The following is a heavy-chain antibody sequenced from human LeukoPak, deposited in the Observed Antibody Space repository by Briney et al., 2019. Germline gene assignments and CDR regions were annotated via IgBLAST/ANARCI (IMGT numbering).Heavy chain of an antibody. D-gene: IGHD3-10*01. Sequence: GGSLRLSCVASGFTFSSYSMNWVRQAPGKGLEWISYISSSGSTIYYADSAKGRFTISRDNAKNSLYLQMNNLRAEDTAVYYCARKPGAVDYWGQGTLVTVSS. CDR2: ISSSGSTI. J-gene: IGHJ4*02. CDR1: GFTFSSYS. V-gene: IGHV3-48*04. CDR3: ARKPGAVDY.